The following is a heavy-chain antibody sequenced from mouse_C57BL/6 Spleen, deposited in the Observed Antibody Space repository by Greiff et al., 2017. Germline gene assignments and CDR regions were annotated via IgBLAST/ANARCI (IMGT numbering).Heavy chain of an antibody. CDR3: AISLLLRTGHYYAMDY. Sequence: QVQLQQPGAELVKPAASVTLSCKASGYTFTSYWLHWVKQRPGRGLEWIGRIDPNSGGSKYNEKYKSKATLTGDKPSSTAYMQRRSLTSEDSAVYYCAISLLLRTGHYYAMDYWGQGTSVTVSS. V-gene: IGHV1-72*01. D-gene: IGHD1-1*01. CDR2: IDPNSGGS. J-gene: IGHJ4*01. CDR1: GYTFTSYW.